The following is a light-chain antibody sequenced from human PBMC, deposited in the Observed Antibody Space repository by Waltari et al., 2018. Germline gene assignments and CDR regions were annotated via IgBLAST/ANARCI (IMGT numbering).Light chain of an antibody. CDR1: QSLVHNNGRTY. Sequence: DIVMTQTPLSLSVTPGQPVSIPCTSSQSLVHNNGRTYLNWYLQRPGQPPQLLIYEVSNRFSGVPDRFSGSGSGTDFTLRISRVEAEDVGVYYCLQSLQFLTFGGGTKVETK. CDR3: LQSLQFLT. CDR2: EVS. J-gene: IGKJ4*01. V-gene: IGKV2D-29*01.